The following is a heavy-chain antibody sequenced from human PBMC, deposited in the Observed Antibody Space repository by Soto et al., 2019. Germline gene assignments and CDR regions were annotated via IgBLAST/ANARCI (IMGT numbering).Heavy chain of an antibody. D-gene: IGHD6-13*01. CDR2: INPYNGNT. Sequence: QVHLAQSGAEVKKPGASVKVSCKASGYTFTSYGITWVRQAPGQGLEWMAWINPYNGNTKYAEKFLGRVTVTTDTSTATAYMEVRSLTSDDTAVFYCARVGVGLAAPRVWPYWGQGTPVTVSS. J-gene: IGHJ4*02. CDR1: GYTFTSYG. CDR3: ARVGVGLAAPRVWPY. V-gene: IGHV1-18*01.